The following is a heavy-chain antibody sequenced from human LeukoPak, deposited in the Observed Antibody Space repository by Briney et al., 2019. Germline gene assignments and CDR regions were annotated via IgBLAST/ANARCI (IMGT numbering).Heavy chain of an antibody. V-gene: IGHV3-33*06. Sequence: GRSLRLSCAASGFIFSNYGMHWVHQAPGKGLEWVAVIWFDGSNEDYADSVKGRFTISRDNSKNTLFLQMNSLRAEDTAVYYCAKVVPFELGFDYWGQGTLVTVSS. CDR2: IWFDGSNE. CDR1: GFIFSNYG. J-gene: IGHJ4*02. CDR3: AKVVPFELGFDY. D-gene: IGHD3/OR15-3a*01.